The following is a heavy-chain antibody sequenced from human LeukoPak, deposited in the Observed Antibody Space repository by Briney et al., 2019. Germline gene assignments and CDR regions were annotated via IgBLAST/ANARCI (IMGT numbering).Heavy chain of an antibody. CDR1: GGSMSSSSYY. J-gene: IGHJ4*02. D-gene: IGHD4-17*01. Sequence: SETLSLTCGVSGGSMSSSSYYWGWIRQPPGKGLEWIGSIYYSGSTYYNPSLKSRVTISVDSSKNQCSLKLSSVTGADTAVYYCARHGTVTHRFDYWGQGTLVTVSS. CDR3: ARHGTVTHRFDY. CDR2: IYYSGST. V-gene: IGHV4-39*01.